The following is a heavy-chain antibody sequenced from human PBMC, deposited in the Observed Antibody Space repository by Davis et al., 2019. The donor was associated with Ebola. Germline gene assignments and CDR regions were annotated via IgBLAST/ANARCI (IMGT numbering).Heavy chain of an antibody. CDR3: ARDHPKGRGWFDL. CDR1: GYTFSGYG. D-gene: IGHD1-26*01. V-gene: IGHV1-18*04. Sequence: AASVTVSCKASGYTFSGYGISWVRQAPGPGLEWMGWISPYIDKTNYAQKFQGRVTMTTDTSTAMAYMELRSLRSDDTAVYYGARDHPKGRGWFDLWGQGSLVTVSS. J-gene: IGHJ5*02. CDR2: ISPYIDKT.